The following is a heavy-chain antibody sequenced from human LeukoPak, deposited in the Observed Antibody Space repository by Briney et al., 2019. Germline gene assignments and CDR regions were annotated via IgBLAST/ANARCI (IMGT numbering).Heavy chain of an antibody. CDR3: ARDDSSALFPDY. J-gene: IGHJ4*02. D-gene: IGHD3-22*01. Sequence: GGSLRLSCAASGFTFSSYDMRWVRQAPGKGLEWVSGISDSGDSTYYADSVKGRFTISRDNSKNTLYLQMNSLRAEDTAVYYCARDDSSALFPDYWGQGTLVTVSS. CDR1: GFTFSSYD. CDR2: ISDSGDST. V-gene: IGHV3-23*01.